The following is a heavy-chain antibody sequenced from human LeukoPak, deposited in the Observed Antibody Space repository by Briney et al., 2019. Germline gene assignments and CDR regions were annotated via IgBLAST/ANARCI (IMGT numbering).Heavy chain of an antibody. V-gene: IGHV3-9*03. CDR1: GINFSDYS. D-gene: IGHD5-24*01. CDR3: AKDKGYTGYYYYMDV. Sequence: GGSLRLSCAASGINFSDYSMHWVRQAPGKGLEWVSGISWNSGSIGYADSVKGRFTISRDNAKNSLYLQMNSLRAEDMALYYCAKDKGYTGYYYYMDVWGKGTTVTVSS. J-gene: IGHJ6*03. CDR2: ISWNSGSI.